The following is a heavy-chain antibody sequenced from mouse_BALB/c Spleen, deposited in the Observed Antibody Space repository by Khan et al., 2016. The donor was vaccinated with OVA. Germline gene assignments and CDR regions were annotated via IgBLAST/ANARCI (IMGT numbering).Heavy chain of an antibody. CDR3: ATSGAYYRYDGYFDV. CDR1: GYTFISYT. J-gene: IGHJ1*01. CDR2: INPTNGYT. Sequence: QVQLQQSGAERARPGASVKMSCKASGYTFISYTIHWIKQRPGQGLEWIGYINPTNGYTNYNQKFKDKATLTADKSSSTAYMQLSSLTSEDSAVYYCATSGAYYRYDGYFDVWGAGTTVTVSS. V-gene: IGHV1-4*01. D-gene: IGHD2-14*01.